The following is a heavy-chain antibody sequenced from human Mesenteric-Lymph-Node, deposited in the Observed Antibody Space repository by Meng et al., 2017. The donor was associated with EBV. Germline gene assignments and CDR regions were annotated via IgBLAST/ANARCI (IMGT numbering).Heavy chain of an antibody. CDR3: ARRSAQWLVDAYFDY. CDR1: GYTFTSYD. Sequence: QVQLVQSGAEVKKPGASVKVSCQASGYTFTSYDINWVRQATGQGLQWMGWMNPNSGNTGYAQKFQGRVTMTRNTSISTAYMELSSLRSEDTAVYYCARRSAQWLVDAYFDYWGQGTLVTVSS. CDR2: MNPNSGNT. J-gene: IGHJ4*02. V-gene: IGHV1-8*01. D-gene: IGHD6-19*01.